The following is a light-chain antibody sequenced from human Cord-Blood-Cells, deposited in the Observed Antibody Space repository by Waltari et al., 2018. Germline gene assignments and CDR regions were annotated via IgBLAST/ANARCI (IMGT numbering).Light chain of an antibody. J-gene: IGKJ3*01. Sequence: DIQMTQSTSSLSASVGARVTITCRASQSISSYLNWYQQKPGKAPKLLIYAASSLQSGVPSRFSGSGSGTDFTLTISSLQPEDFATYYCQQSYSTLTFGPGTKVDIK. CDR3: QQSYSTLT. V-gene: IGKV1-39*01. CDR1: QSISSY. CDR2: AAS.